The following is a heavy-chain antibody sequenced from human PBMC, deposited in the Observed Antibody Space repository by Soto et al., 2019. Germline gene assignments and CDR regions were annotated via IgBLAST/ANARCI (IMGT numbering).Heavy chain of an antibody. CDR2: ISHDGSNN. V-gene: IGHV3-30-3*01. CDR3: ARDRSMVVVVPGY. CDR1: GFTFSSYA. Sequence: QVQLVESGGGVVQPGRSLRLSCAASGFTFSSYAMHWVRQAPGKGLEWVALISHDGSNNYYADSVKGRFTISRDNPKNMLYLQMNSLRVDDTAVYYCARDRSMVVVVPGYWGQGSLVTVSS. D-gene: IGHD2-2*01. J-gene: IGHJ4*02.